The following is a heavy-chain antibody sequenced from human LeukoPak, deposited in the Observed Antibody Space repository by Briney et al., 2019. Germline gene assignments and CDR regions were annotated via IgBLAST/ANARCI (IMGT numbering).Heavy chain of an antibody. CDR1: GGSISSYY. Sequence: SETLSLTCTVSGGSISSYYWSWIRQPAGKGLEWIGRIYTSGSTNYNPSLKSRVTMSVGTSKNQFSLKLSSVTAADTAVYYCARDIVVVPAARDYYYYYYMDVWGKGTTVTVSS. CDR3: ARDIVVVPAARDYYYYYYMDV. D-gene: IGHD2-2*01. CDR2: IYTSGST. J-gene: IGHJ6*03. V-gene: IGHV4-4*07.